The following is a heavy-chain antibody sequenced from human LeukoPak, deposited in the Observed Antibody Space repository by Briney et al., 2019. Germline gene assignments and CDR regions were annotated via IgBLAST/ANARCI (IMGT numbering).Heavy chain of an antibody. Sequence: GGSLRLSCTVSGFTVSSNSMSWVRQAPGKGLEWVSSISSSSSYIYYADSVKGRFTISRDNAKNSLYLQMNSLRAEDTAVYYCARDRSSYSQQLVGNYYYYYYMDVWGKGTTVTISS. CDR2: ISSSSSYI. CDR1: GFTVSSNS. V-gene: IGHV3-21*01. J-gene: IGHJ6*03. CDR3: ARDRSSYSQQLVGNYYYYYYMDV. D-gene: IGHD6-13*01.